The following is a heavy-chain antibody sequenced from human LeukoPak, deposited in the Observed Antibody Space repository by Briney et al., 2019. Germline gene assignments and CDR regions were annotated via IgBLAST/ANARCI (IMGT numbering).Heavy chain of an antibody. CDR1: GVSISNSGYY. J-gene: IGHJ4*02. Sequence: SETLSLTCTVSGVSISNSGYYWGWIRQPPGKGLEWIGSIHYSGSTYYNPPLKSRVTISVDRSKNQFSLRLSSVTAADTAVYYCARPQNYDILTGYSNWGQGTLVTVSS. CDR2: IHYSGST. D-gene: IGHD3-9*01. V-gene: IGHV4-39*01. CDR3: ARPQNYDILTGYSN.